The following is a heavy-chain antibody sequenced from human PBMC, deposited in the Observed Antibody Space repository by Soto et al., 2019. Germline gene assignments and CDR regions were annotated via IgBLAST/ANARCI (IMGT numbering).Heavy chain of an antibody. J-gene: IGHJ3*02. Sequence: SETLSLTCTVSGGSISSSTYYYWGWIRQPPGKGLEWIGYVYYSGSTNYNPSLKSRVTISVDTFKNQFSLKLSSVTAADTAVYYFARERVVVPKDDAFDIWGQGTMVTV. D-gene: IGHD2-15*01. CDR2: VYYSGST. CDR1: GGSISSSTYYY. V-gene: IGHV4-61*01. CDR3: ARERVVVPKDDAFDI.